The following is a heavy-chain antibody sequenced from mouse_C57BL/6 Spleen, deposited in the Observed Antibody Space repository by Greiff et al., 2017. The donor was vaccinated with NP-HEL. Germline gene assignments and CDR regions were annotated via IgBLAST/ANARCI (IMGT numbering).Heavy chain of an antibody. CDR2: ISSGGSYT. CDR3: ARQGYDYPFDY. V-gene: IGHV5-6*01. Sequence: EVMLVESGGDLVKPGGSLKLSCAASGFTFSSYGMSWVRQTPDKRLEWVATISSGGSYTYYPDSVKGRFTISRDNAKNTLYLQMSSLKSEDTAMYYCARQGYDYPFDYWGQGTTLTVSS. D-gene: IGHD2-4*01. CDR1: GFTFSSYG. J-gene: IGHJ2*01.